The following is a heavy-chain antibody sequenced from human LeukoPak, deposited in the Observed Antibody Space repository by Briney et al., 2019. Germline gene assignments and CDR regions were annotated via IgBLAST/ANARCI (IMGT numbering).Heavy chain of an antibody. Sequence: GESLKISCKGSGYSFTSYWIGWVRQMPGKGLEWMGIIYPGDSDIRYSPSFQAQVTISADKSSSDAYLQWSSLKASDTAMYYCARMMAAAGDLFDYWGQGTLVTVSS. CDR1: GYSFTSYW. CDR2: IYPGDSDI. CDR3: ARMMAAAGDLFDY. D-gene: IGHD6-13*01. V-gene: IGHV5-51*01. J-gene: IGHJ4*02.